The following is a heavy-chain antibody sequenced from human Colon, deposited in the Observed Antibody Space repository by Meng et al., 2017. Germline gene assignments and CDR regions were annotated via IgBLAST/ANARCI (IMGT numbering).Heavy chain of an antibody. CDR2: MNPYSGKS. D-gene: IGHD3-3*01. V-gene: IGHV1-8*01. CDR3: ARGRTTISGVIPYFDY. Sequence: QVQLVQSGAEVKKSGASGKVSCQSSGYIFTSYDLSWVRQAAGQGLEWVGWMNPYSGKSGYAQNFHGRVTMTSNTSTKTAYIELSSLKSEDTAVYYCARGRTTISGVIPYFDYWGQGTLVTVSS. J-gene: IGHJ4*02. CDR1: GYIFTSYD.